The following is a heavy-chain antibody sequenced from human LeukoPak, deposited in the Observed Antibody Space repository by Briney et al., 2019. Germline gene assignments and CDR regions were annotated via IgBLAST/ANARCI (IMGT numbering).Heavy chain of an antibody. CDR2: IYTSGST. CDR1: GGSISSYY. D-gene: IGHD2-2*02. V-gene: IGHV4-4*09. J-gene: IGHJ6*03. CDR3: VRFFRDRWAAIKGDYYYYMDV. Sequence: SETLSLTCTVSGGSISSYYWSWIRQPPGKGLEWIGYIYTSGSTNYNPSLKSRVTISVDTSKNQFSLKLSSVTAADTAVYYCVRFFRDRWAAIKGDYYYYMDVWGKGTTVTVSS.